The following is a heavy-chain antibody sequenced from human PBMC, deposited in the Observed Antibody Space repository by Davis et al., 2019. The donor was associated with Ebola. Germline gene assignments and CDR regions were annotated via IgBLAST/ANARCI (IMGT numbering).Heavy chain of an antibody. CDR2: INPSGGST. CDR3: ASYDYGDHDY. D-gene: IGHD4-17*01. Sequence: ASVKVSCKAVGDTLTSYAMTWVRQAPGQGLEWMGIINPSGGSTSYAQKFQGRVTMTRDTSTSTVYMELSSLRSEDTAVYYCASYDYGDHDYWGQGTLVTVSS. CDR1: GDTLTSYA. V-gene: IGHV1-46*01. J-gene: IGHJ4*02.